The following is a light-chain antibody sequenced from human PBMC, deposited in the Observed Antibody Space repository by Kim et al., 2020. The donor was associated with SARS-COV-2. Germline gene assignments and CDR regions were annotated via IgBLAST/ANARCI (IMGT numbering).Light chain of an antibody. V-gene: IGKV3-15*01. CDR3: QQYNTWPPWT. J-gene: IGKJ1*01. CDR2: GAS. Sequence: EVVMTQSPATLSVSPGERATLYCRASQGVSSDLAWYQWKPGQAPRLLIYGASTRATGTPARFIGARSGTESTLTISSLQSEDIAVYYCQQYNTWPPWTFGQGTKVDIK. CDR1: QGVSSD.